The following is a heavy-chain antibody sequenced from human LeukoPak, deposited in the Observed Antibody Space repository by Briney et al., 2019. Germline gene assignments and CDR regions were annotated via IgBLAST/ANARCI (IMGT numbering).Heavy chain of an antibody. V-gene: IGHV3-66*01. D-gene: IGHD2-8*01. CDR1: GFXVSSNY. CDR3: ARDYVWDAFDI. J-gene: IGHJ3*02. CDR2: IYSGGST. Sequence: PGGSLRLSCAASGFXVSSNYISWVRQAPGKGLEWVSVIYSGGSTYYADSVKGRFTISRDNSKNTLYLQMNSLRAEDTAVYYCARDYVWDAFDIWGQGTMVTVSS.